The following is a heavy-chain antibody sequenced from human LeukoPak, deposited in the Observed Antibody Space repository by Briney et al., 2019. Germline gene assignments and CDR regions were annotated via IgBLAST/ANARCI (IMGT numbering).Heavy chain of an antibody. D-gene: IGHD2-21*02. CDR2: ISRGGGSI. CDR1: GFTFSSYS. Sequence: TGGSLRLSCAASGFTFSSYSMNWVRQAPGKGLEWVSSISRGGGSIYYADSLKGRFTISRDNAKNSLYLQMNSLRVEDTAVYYCARAPPYCGGDCSDWYFDLWGRGTLVSVSS. J-gene: IGHJ2*01. CDR3: ARAPPYCGGDCSDWYFDL. V-gene: IGHV3-21*01.